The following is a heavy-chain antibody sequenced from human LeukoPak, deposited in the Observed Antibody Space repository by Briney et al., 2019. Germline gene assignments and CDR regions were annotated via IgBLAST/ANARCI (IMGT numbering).Heavy chain of an antibody. CDR2: IYTGGST. V-gene: IGHV4-4*09. CDR3: ARYSPPYSGSYPHPYFDY. Sequence: PSETLSLTCTVSGGSISSYYWSWIRQPPGKGLEWIGYIYTGGSTNYNPSLKSRVTISVDTSKNQFSLKLSSVTAADTAVYYCARYSPPYSGSYPHPYFDYWGQGTLVTVSS. D-gene: IGHD1-26*01. J-gene: IGHJ4*02. CDR1: GGSISSYY.